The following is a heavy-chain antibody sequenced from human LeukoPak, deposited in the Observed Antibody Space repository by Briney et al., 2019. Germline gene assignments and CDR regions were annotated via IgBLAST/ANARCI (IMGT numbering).Heavy chain of an antibody. CDR1: GFTFSSYS. CDR3: ARDSDGSGYCDY. D-gene: IGHD3-22*01. J-gene: IGHJ4*02. CDR2: ISSSSSYI. V-gene: IGHV3-21*01. Sequence: PGGSLRLSCAASGFTFSSYSMNWVRQAPGKGLEWVSSISSSSSYIYYADSVKGRFTISRDNAKNSLYLQMNSLRAEDTAVYYCARDSDGSGYCDYWGQGTLVTVSS.